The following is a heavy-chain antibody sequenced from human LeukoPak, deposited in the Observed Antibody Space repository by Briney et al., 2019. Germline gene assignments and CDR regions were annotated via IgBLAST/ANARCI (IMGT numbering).Heavy chain of an antibody. Sequence: PGGSLRLSCAASGFTVSSSYMSWVRQAPGKGREWVSIISSAGTTYYADSVKGRVTISRDNSKNTVYLQVNSLRDEDTAMYYCARDLEAANTYYFDYWGQGTMVTVSS. J-gene: IGHJ4*02. CDR2: ISSAGTT. D-gene: IGHD6-13*01. CDR3: ARDLEAANTYYFDY. CDR1: GFTVSSSY. V-gene: IGHV3-66*01.